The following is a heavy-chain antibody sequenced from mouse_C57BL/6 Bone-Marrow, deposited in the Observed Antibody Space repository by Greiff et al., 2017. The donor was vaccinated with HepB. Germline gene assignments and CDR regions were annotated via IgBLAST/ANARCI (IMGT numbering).Heavy chain of an antibody. CDR2: IDPANGNT. D-gene: IGHD1-1*01. CDR1: GFNIKNNY. V-gene: IGHV14-3*01. Sequence: VQLKESVAELVRPGASVKLSCTASGFNIKNNYMHWVKQRPEQGLEWIGRIDPANGNTKYTPKFQGKAHINADKSSNTAYLQLSSLTSEDTAIYYCARERGTGVVPYWYFDVWGTGTTVTVSS. J-gene: IGHJ1*03. CDR3: ARERGTGVVPYWYFDV.